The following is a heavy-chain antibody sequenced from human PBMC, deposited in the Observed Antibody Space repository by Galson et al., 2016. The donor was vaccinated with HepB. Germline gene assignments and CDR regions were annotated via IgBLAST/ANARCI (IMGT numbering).Heavy chain of an antibody. J-gene: IGHJ6*02. CDR1: GFTFNSYS. CDR2: ITGSSTYV. Sequence: SLRLSCAASGFTFNSYSMNWVRQAPGRGLEWVSIITGSSTYVFYADSVKGRFTISRDNAKNSLYLQMNSLRAEDTAVYYCARCPHMLWGVIAVGMDVWGQGTTVTVSS. CDR3: ARCPHMLWGVIAVGMDV. D-gene: IGHD3-10*01. V-gene: IGHV3-21*01.